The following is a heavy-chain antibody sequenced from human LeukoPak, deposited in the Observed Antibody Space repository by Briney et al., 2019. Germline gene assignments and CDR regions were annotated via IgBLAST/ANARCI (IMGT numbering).Heavy chain of an antibody. J-gene: IGHJ4*02. D-gene: IGHD3-16*02. CDR2: IYYSGST. CDR1: GGSISSYY. Sequence: PSETLSLTCTVSGGSISSYYWSWIQQPPGKGLEWIGYIYYSGSTNYNPSLKSRVTISVDASKNQFSLKLSSVTAADTAVYYCARMGLGTYYDYVWGSYQKYYFDYWGQGTLVTVSS. CDR3: ARMGLGTYYDYVWGSYQKYYFDY. V-gene: IGHV4-59*01.